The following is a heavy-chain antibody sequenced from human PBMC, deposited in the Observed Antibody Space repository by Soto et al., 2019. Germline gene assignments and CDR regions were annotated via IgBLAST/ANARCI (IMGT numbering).Heavy chain of an antibody. Sequence: GESLKISCKGSGYSFAGYWITWVRQKPGKGLEWMGRIDPSDSQTYYSPSFRGHVTISVTKSITTVFLQWSSLRASDTAMYYCGRQIYDSDTRPDFRYYLDSCGHGTPVTVSA. J-gene: IGHJ4*01. D-gene: IGHD3-22*01. V-gene: IGHV5-10-1*01. CDR2: IDPSDSQT. CDR3: GRQIYDSDTRPDFRYYLDS. CDR1: GYSFAGYW.